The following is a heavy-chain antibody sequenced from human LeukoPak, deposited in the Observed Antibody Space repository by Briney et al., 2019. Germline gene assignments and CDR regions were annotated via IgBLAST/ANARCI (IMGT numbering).Heavy chain of an antibody. Sequence: PGGSLRHSCAASRFTFSNYPMHWVRQAPGKGLEGVAVISYDGSNKYYADSVKGRFTISRDNSRNTVYMEMNSLRAEDTAVYYCARSYTNYYDSSGYYYNYGMDVWGQGTTVTVSS. J-gene: IGHJ6*02. D-gene: IGHD3-22*01. CDR2: ISYDGSNK. CDR1: RFTFSNYP. V-gene: IGHV3-30-3*01. CDR3: ARSYTNYYDSSGYYYNYGMDV.